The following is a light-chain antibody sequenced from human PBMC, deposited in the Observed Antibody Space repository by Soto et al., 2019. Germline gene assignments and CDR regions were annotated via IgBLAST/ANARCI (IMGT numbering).Light chain of an antibody. Sequence: EIGLTQSPGTLSLSPGERATLSCRAIQSVSSSYLAWYQQKPGQAPRLLIYGASSRATGIPDRFSGSGSGTEFTLTISSLQSEDFAVYYCQQYHKWPPFTFGGGTKVDIK. CDR2: GAS. CDR3: QQYHKWPPFT. V-gene: IGKV3-20*01. CDR1: QSVSSSY. J-gene: IGKJ4*01.